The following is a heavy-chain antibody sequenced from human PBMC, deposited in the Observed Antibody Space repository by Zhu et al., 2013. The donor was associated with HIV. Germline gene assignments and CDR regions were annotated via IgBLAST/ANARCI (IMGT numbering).Heavy chain of an antibody. CDR3: ARGRYYYDHNGYYHEYFQV. Sequence: QDQLVQSGAEMKKPGASVKVSCKASGYIFTSFGISWVRQAPGQRLEWMGWISGYNAKTNYARNLQDRVTMTIDISTSTAYLELRSLRPDDTAVYYCARGRYYYDHNGYYHEYFQVWGQGTLVTVSS. CDR1: GYIFTSFG. D-gene: IGHD3-22*01. V-gene: IGHV1-18*01. J-gene: IGHJ1*01. CDR2: ISGYNAKT.